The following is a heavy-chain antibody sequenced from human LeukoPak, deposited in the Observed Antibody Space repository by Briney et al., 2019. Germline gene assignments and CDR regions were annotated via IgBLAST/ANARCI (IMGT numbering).Heavy chain of an antibody. J-gene: IGHJ6*02. V-gene: IGHV3-48*03. CDR3: ARGGYSYGRHYYYGMDV. CDR2: ISSSGSTI. D-gene: IGHD5-18*01. Sequence: PGGSLRLSCAASGFTFSSYEMNWVRQAPGKGLEWVSYISSSGSTIYYADSVKGRFTISRDNAKNSLYLQMNSLRAEDTAVYYCARGGYSYGRHYYYGMDVWGQGTTVTVSS. CDR1: GFTFSSYE.